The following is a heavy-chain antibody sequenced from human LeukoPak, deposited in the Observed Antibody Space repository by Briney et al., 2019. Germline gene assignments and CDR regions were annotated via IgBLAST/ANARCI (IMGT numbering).Heavy chain of an antibody. CDR1: GGSISSTSYY. Sequence: SETLSLTCTVSGGSISSTSYYWGWIRQPPGQGLEWIGSIFYSGSPYYNPSLKSRVTISVDTAKNQFSLRLTSVTAADTAVYYCARLKGVPAADYWGQGTLVTVSS. J-gene: IGHJ4*02. CDR3: ARLKGVPAADY. D-gene: IGHD2-2*01. V-gene: IGHV4-39*01. CDR2: IFYSGSP.